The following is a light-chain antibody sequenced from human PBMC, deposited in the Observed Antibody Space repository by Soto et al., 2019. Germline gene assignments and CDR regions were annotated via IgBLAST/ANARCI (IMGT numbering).Light chain of an antibody. J-gene: IGLJ2*01. CDR3: SSYAGSNNVV. V-gene: IGLV2-8*01. CDR1: SSDIGHYDY. Sequence: QSALTQPASVSGSPGQSITISCTGTSSDIGHYDYVSWYQQHPGKAPKLMIYEVSKRPSGVPDRFSGSKSGNTASLTVSGLQAEDEADYYCSSYAGSNNVVFGGGTKLTVL. CDR2: EVS.